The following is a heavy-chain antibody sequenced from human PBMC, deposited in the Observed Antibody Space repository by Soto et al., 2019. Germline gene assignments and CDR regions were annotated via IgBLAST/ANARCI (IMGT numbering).Heavy chain of an antibody. D-gene: IGHD1-26*01. V-gene: IGHV3-23*01. Sequence: EVQLLESGGGLVQPGGSLRLSCAASGFTFSSYALSWVRQAPGKGLEWVSAISGSGGRTSYADSVKGRVTISRDNAKNTLYLQMNGLRAEDTAVDYCAKDRLVGAKWGSHYYGMDVWGQGTTVTVSS. CDR3: AKDRLVGAKWGSHYYGMDV. CDR2: ISGSGGRT. J-gene: IGHJ6*02. CDR1: GFTFSSYA.